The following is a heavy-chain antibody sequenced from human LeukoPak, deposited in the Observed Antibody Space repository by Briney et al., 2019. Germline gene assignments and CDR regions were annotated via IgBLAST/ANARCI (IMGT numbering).Heavy chain of an antibody. CDR2: IYYSGST. CDR1: GGSISSSSYY. Sequence: SETLSLTCTVSGGSISSSSYYWGWIRQPPGKGLEWSGSIYYSGSTYYSPSLKSRVTISVDTSKNQFSLKLSSVTAADTSVYYCATRSSGYEYVSSYFGYWGQGTLVTVSS. J-gene: IGHJ4*02. V-gene: IGHV4-39*01. CDR3: ATRSSGYEYVSSYFGY. D-gene: IGHD5-12*01.